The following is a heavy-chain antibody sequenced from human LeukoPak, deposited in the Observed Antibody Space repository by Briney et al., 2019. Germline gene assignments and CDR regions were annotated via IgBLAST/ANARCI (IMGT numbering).Heavy chain of an antibody. J-gene: IGHJ4*02. D-gene: IGHD1-26*01. CDR1: GGTFSSYA. Sequence: SVKVSCKASGGTFSSYAISWVRQAPGQGLEWMGGIIPIFGTANYAQKFQGRVTITADESTSTAYMELRSLGSDDTAVYYCACHGTWELLSYWGQGTLVTVSS. CDR3: ACHGTWELLSY. V-gene: IGHV1-69*13. CDR2: IIPIFGTA.